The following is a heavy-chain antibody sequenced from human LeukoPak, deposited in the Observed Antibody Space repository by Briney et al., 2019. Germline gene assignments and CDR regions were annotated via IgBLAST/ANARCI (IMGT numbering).Heavy chain of an antibody. CDR3: ARAPGYDSSGYAIDY. Sequence: ASVKVSCKASGGTFSSYAISWVRQAPGQGLEWTGGIIPIFGTANYAQKFQGRVTITTDESTSTAYMELRSLRSDDTAVYYCARAPGYDSSGYAIDYWGQGTLVTVSS. V-gene: IGHV1-69*05. D-gene: IGHD3-22*01. J-gene: IGHJ4*02. CDR2: IIPIFGTA. CDR1: GGTFSSYA.